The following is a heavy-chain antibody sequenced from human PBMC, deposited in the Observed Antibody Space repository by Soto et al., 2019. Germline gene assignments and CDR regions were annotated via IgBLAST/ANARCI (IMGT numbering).Heavy chain of an antibody. CDR2: IYYSGTT. CDR3: ARVCGGDCLHGMDV. J-gene: IGHJ6*02. CDR1: GGSIRSGGYY. D-gene: IGHD2-21*02. V-gene: IGHV4-31*03. Sequence: QVQLQESGPGLVKPSQTLSLTCTVSGGSIRSGGYYWSWIRQHPGKGLEWIGYIYYSGTTYYNPSLKSRVSLPVDTSKHQFSLKLSSVTAADTAVYYCARVCGGDCLHGMDVWGQGTTVTVSS.